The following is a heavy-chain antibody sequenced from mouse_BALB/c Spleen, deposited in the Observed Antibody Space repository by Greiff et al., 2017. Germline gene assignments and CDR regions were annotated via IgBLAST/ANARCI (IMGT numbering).Heavy chain of an antibody. J-gene: IGHJ3*01. V-gene: IGHV1S81*02. CDR1: GYTFTSYY. CDR3: TRDGKPSWFAY. Sequence: QVQLQQSGAELVKPGASVKLSCKASGYTFTSYYMYWVKQRPGQGLEWIGEINPSNGGTNFNEKFKSKATLTVDKSSSTAYMQLSSLTSEDSAVYYCTRDGKPSWFAYWGQGTLVTVSA. D-gene: IGHD2-1*01. CDR2: INPSNGGT.